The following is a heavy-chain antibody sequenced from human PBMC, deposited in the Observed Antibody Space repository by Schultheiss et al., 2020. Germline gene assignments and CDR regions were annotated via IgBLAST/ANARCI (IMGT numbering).Heavy chain of an antibody. CDR2: IIPIFGTA. Sequence: SVKVSCKASGGTFSSYAISWVRQAPGQGLEWMGGIIPIFGTANYAQKFQGRVTITSDRSVSTAYMELSSLRSEDMVVYSCVRDLGGTDVYFDYWGQGTLVTVSS. V-gene: IGHV1-69*05. CDR1: GGTFSSYA. CDR3: VRDLGGTDVYFDY. J-gene: IGHJ4*02.